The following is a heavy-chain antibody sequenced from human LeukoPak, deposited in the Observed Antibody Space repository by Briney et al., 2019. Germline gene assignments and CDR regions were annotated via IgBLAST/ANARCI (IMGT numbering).Heavy chain of an antibody. Sequence: GGSLRLSCAASGFTFSTYAMSWVRQAPGKGLEWVSTISGSGANTYYADSVRGRFTISRDNSKNTLYLHMNSLRAEDMAVYYCARSPGIAARPPFDYWGQGTLVTVSS. CDR3: ARSPGIAARPPFDY. CDR1: GFTFSTYA. J-gene: IGHJ4*02. V-gene: IGHV3-23*01. CDR2: ISGSGANT. D-gene: IGHD6-6*01.